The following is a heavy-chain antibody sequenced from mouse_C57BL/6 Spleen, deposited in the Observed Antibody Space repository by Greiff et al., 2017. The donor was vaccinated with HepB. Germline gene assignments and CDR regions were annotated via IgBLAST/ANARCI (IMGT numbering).Heavy chain of an antibody. D-gene: IGHD2-3*01. V-gene: IGHV1-82*01. CDR2: IYPGDGGT. CDR1: GYAFSSSW. Sequence: VQLQQSGPELVKPGASVKISCKASGYAFSSSWMNWVKQRPGKGLEWIGRIYPGDGGTNYNGKFKGKATLTADKSSSTAYMQLSSLTSEDSAVYFCAREGVDGYYDWFAYWGQGTLVTVSA. J-gene: IGHJ3*01. CDR3: AREGVDGYYDWFAY.